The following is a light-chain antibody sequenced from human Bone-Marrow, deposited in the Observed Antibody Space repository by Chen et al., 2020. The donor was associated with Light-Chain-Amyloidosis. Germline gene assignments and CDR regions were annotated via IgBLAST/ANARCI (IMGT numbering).Light chain of an antibody. CDR2: DVN. Sequence: HSALTQPASGSGSPGQSITISCTGTSSDIGGYNFVSWFQQHPGKVPKVIIYDVNNRPSGVANRFSGSKSGNTASLTISGLQAEDEADYYCSSHTSSDTWVFGGGTKLTVL. CDR1: SSDIGGYNF. V-gene: IGLV2-14*01. CDR3: SSHTSSDTWV. J-gene: IGLJ3*02.